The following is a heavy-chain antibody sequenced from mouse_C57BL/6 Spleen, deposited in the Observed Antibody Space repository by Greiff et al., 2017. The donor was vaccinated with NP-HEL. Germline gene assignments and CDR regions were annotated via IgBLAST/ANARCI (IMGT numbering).Heavy chain of an antibody. J-gene: IGHJ4*01. CDR3: AREGNCLYYAMDY. CDR2: ISSGSSTI. Sequence: EVKLMESGGGLVKPGGSLKLSCAASGFTFSDYGMHWVRQAPEKGLEWVAYISSGSSTIYYADTVKGRFTISRDNAKNTLFLQMTSLRSEDTAMYYCAREGNCLYYAMDYWGQGTSVTVSS. V-gene: IGHV5-17*01. D-gene: IGHD2-1*01. CDR1: GFTFSDYG.